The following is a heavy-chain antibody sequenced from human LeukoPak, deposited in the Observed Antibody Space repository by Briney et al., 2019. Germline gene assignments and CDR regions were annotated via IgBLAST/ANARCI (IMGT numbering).Heavy chain of an antibody. CDR2: MNPNSGNT. V-gene: IGHV1-8*01. CDR1: GYTFTSYD. Sequence: GASVKVSCKASGYTFTSYDINWVRQATGQGLEWMGWMNPNSGNTGYAQKFQGRVTMTRNSSITTAYMELSSLRSEDTAVYYCARPAGGSYHGYFDYWGQGTLVTVSS. J-gene: IGHJ4*02. D-gene: IGHD1-26*01. CDR3: ARPAGGSYHGYFDY.